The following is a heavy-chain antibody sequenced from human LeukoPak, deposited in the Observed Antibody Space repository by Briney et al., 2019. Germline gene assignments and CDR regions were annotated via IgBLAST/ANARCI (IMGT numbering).Heavy chain of an antibody. V-gene: IGHV3-23*01. CDR1: GFTFSSYA. D-gene: IGHD3-22*01. CDR2: ISGSGGST. Sequence: GGSLRLSCAASGFTFSSYAMSWVRQAPGKGLEWVSAISGSGGSTYYADSVKGRFTISRDNSKNTLYLQMHSLRAEDTAVYYCAKGGGYYYDSSGWDYFDYWGQGTLVIVSS. J-gene: IGHJ4*02. CDR3: AKGGGYYYDSSGWDYFDY.